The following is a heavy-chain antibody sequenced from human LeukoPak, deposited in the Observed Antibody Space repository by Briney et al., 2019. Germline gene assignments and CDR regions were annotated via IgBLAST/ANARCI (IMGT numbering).Heavy chain of an antibody. CDR1: GGTFSSYA. CDR2: IIPILGIA. Sequence: ASVKVSCKASGGTFSSYAISWVRQAPGQGLEWMGRIIPILGIANYAQKFQGRVTITADKSTSTAYMELSSLRSEDTAVYYCAKDPNGDYIGTFGMWGQGTMVTVSS. D-gene: IGHD4-17*01. V-gene: IGHV1-69*04. J-gene: IGHJ3*02. CDR3: AKDPNGDYIGTFGM.